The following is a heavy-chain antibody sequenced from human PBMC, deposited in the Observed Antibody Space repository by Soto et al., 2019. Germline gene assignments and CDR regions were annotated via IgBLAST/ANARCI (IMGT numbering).Heavy chain of an antibody. D-gene: IGHD3-9*01. V-gene: IGHV4-30-2*01. Sequence: SETRSLTCAGSGGSMSSGGYSWSWIRQPPGKGLEWIGYIYHSGSTYYNPSLKSRVTISVDTSKNQFSLKMSSVTAADTAAYYCPSFDSLPYSGPAPLVTVSS. CDR1: GGSMSSGGYS. J-gene: IGHJ4*02. CDR2: IYHSGST. CDR3: PSFDSLPY.